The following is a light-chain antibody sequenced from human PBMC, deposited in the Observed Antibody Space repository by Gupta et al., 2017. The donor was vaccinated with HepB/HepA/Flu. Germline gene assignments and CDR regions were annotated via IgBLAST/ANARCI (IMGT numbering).Light chain of an antibody. V-gene: IGKV3-15*01. CDR1: QSVSSN. J-gene: IGKJ1*01. CDR3: QHYNNWPPLT. Sequence: DIVLTQCLAPLSVSPGETATLSCRASQSVSSNLAWYQQKPGQAPRLLIYGASTRATGFPDRFGGSGSSTEFTLTISSLQSAEFAVYYCQHYNNWPPLTFGQGTKVDIK. CDR2: GAS.